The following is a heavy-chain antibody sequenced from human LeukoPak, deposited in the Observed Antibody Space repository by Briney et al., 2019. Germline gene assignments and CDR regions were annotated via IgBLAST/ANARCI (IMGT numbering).Heavy chain of an antibody. CDR1: DGSISSYY. D-gene: IGHD3-10*01. CDR2: IYYSGST. CDR3: AGSGRPLTYYYGSGSYRNWFDP. Sequence: KPPETLSLTCTVSDGSISSYYWSWIRQPPGKGLEWIGYIYYSGSTKNNPSLKSRVTISVDTSKNQFSLKLSSVTAADTAVYYCAGSGRPLTYYYGSGSYRNWFDPWGQGTLVTVSS. V-gene: IGHV4-59*01. J-gene: IGHJ5*02.